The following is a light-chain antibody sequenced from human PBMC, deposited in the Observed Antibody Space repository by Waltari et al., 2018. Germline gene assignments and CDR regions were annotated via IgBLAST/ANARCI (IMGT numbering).Light chain of an antibody. CDR3: QQSYSTPL. Sequence: DIQMTQSPSTLSASVGDRVTITCRASQNINTWLAWYQQKPGKAPKLLIYETSTLEGGVPSRFSGSGSGTHFTLTISSLQPDDFGTYYCQQSYSTPLFGQGTKLEIK. CDR2: ETS. J-gene: IGKJ2*01. CDR1: QNINTW. V-gene: IGKV1-5*03.